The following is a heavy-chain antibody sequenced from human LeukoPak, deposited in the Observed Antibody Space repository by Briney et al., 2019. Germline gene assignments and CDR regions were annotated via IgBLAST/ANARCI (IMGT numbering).Heavy chain of an antibody. CDR1: GYNFATSW. CDR3: ARRGNSGSYHQWFDP. V-gene: IGHV5-51*01. J-gene: IGHJ5*02. D-gene: IGHD1-26*01. CDR2: IYPGDSDT. Sequence: GESLKISCKGSGYNFATSWIGWVRQMPGKGLEWMGIIYPGDSDTRYSPSFQGQVTISADKSISTAYLQWSSLKASDTAMYYCARRGNSGSYHQWFDPWGQGTLVTVSS.